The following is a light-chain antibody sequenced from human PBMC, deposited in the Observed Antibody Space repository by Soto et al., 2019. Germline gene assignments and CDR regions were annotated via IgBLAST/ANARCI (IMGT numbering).Light chain of an antibody. CDR3: PQFGTSPPWT. CDR1: QSISSTY. V-gene: IGKV3-20*01. CDR2: TAS. Sequence: EIVLTQSPGTLSLSQGERATLSCRASQSISSTYLARYKQQPVQSPRLLMDTASGRDTGIPARFSVSGSGRDFTLNISSLEPEDFAVYYCPQFGTSPPWTFGQGTRVEIK. J-gene: IGKJ1*01.